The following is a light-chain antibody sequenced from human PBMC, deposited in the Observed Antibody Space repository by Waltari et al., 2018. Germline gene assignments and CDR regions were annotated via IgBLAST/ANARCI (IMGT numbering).Light chain of an antibody. J-gene: IGLJ3*02. Sequence: SYELTQPSSVSVSPGQPARITRSGDVLAKKYARWFQQKPGQAPVVVIYKDRERPSGIPERFSGSSSGTTVTLTISGAQVEDEGDYYCYSATDNYRVFGGGTKLTVL. CDR2: KDR. CDR3: YSATDNYRV. CDR1: VLAKKY. V-gene: IGLV3-27*01.